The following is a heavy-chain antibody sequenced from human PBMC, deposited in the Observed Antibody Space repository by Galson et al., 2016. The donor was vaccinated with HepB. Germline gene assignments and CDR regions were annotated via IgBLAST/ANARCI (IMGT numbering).Heavy chain of an antibody. CDR1: GFTVSSKY. Sequence: SLRLSCAASGFTVSSKYMSWVRQAPGKGLEWISYISSTRTITYYADSVKGRFTISRDNAKNSLYLQMDSLRDDDTAVYYCARKSPFGPFDYWGHGTLVSVSS. V-gene: IGHV3-48*02. CDR2: ISSTRTIT. D-gene: IGHD2/OR15-2a*01. CDR3: ARKSPFGPFDY. J-gene: IGHJ4*01.